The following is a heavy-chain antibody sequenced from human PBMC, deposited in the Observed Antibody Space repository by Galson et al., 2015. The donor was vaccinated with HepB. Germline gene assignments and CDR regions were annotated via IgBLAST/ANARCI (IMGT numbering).Heavy chain of an antibody. V-gene: IGHV3-33*01. D-gene: IGHD6-6*01. J-gene: IGHJ4*02. CDR2: IWYDGSNK. CDR1: GFTFSSYG. CDR3: ARGDSSSPDFDY. Sequence: SLRLSCAASGFTFSSYGMHWVRQAPGKGLEWVAVIWYDGSNKYYADSVKGRFTISRDNSKNTLYLQMNSLRAEDTAVYYCARGDSSSPDFDYWGQGTLVTVSS.